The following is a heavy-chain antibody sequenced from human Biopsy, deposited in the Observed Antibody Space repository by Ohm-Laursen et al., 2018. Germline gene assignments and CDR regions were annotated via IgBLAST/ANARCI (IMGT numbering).Heavy chain of an antibody. V-gene: IGHV1-18*01. Sequence: GSSVKVSCKTSGYTFPNFGISWVRQAPGRGLGWMGWISPYNGNGDYEKNFHGRVTLTADTSTSTVYMELRSLKSGDTAVYYCATSHYFESTGYAFDFWGQGTMVSVSS. CDR2: ISPYNGNG. J-gene: IGHJ3*01. D-gene: IGHD3-22*01. CDR1: GYTFPNFG. CDR3: ATSHYFESTGYAFDF.